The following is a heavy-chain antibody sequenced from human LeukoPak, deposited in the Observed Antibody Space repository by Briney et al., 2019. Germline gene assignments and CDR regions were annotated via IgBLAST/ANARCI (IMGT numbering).Heavy chain of an antibody. Sequence: TSETLSLTCTVSGGSISSYYCNCSRQPPGKGLGWIGYIYNSVNTNYNPSLKSRVTISVDTSKKPFSLKLSSVTDADTAVYYCARGSSLGYWGQGTLVTVSS. J-gene: IGHJ4*02. CDR2: IYNSVNT. CDR1: GGSISSYY. CDR3: ARGSSLGY. V-gene: IGHV4-59*01.